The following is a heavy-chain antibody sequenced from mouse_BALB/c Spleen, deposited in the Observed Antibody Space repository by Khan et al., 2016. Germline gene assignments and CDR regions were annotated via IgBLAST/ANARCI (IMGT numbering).Heavy chain of an antibody. J-gene: IGHJ4*01. CDR3: ATSYYYDSSYYAMDY. D-gene: IGHD1-1*01. CDR1: GYTFTSYW. CDR2: INPSTGYT. Sequence: QVQLQQSGAELAKPGASVKMSCKASGYTFTSYWMHWVKQRPGQGLEWIGYINPSTGYTEYNQKFKDKATLTADKSSSTAYMQLSSLTSEDSAVYYCATSYYYDSSYYAMDYWGQGTSVTVSS. V-gene: IGHV1-7*01.